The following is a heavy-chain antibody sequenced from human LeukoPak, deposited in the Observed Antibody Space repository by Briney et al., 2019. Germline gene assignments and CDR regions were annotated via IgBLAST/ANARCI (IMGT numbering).Heavy chain of an antibody. V-gene: IGHV4-31*03. CDR3: ARGETFASFDY. Sequence: PSETLSLTCTVSGGSISSGGYYWSWIRQHPGKGLEWIGYIYYSGSTYYNPSLKSRVTISVDASKNQFSLKLSSVTAADTAVYYCARGETFASFDYWGQGTLVTVSP. J-gene: IGHJ4*02. CDR2: IYYSGST. D-gene: IGHD1-26*01. CDR1: GGSISSGGYY.